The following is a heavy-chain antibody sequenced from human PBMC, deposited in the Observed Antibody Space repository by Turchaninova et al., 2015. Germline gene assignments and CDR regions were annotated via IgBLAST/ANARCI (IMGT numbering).Heavy chain of an antibody. CDR2: LYWDDDK. Sequence: QITLKESGPTLVKPTQTLTLTCTFSGFSLSTSGVGVGWIRPPPGKALEWLALLYWDDDKRSSPSRQSRLTITKDTSKNQVVLTLTDMDPVDTATYYCARATGAFNYWGQGTLVTVSS. CDR1: GFSLSTSGVG. J-gene: IGHJ4*02. D-gene: IGHD7-27*01. CDR3: ARATGAFNY. V-gene: IGHV2-5*02.